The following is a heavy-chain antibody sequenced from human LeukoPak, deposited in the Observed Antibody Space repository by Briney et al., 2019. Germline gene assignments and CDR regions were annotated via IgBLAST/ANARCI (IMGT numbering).Heavy chain of an antibody. CDR1: GYIFTSYW. CDR3: ARQGSGVGTYWYFDL. V-gene: IGHV5-51*01. CDR2: IYPGDSET. Sequence: RGESLKISCKGSGYIFTSYWIAWVRQMPGKGLEWMGIIYPGDSETRYSPSFQGQVTISADKSISTAYLQWNSLKASDTAMYYCARQGSGVGTYWYFDLWGRGTLVTVSS. D-gene: IGHD7-27*01. J-gene: IGHJ2*01.